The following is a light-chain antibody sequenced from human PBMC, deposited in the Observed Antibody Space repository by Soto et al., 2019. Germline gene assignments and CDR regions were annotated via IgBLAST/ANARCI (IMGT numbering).Light chain of an antibody. V-gene: IGLV1-51*01. CDR2: DSG. CDR1: SANIGGNY. Sequence: QSVLTQPPSVSAAPGQRVTISCSGSSANIGGNYVSWYQHLPGSAPKLVIYDSGKRPSEIPDRFSGSKSGTSATLDITGLQTGDEADYYCGAWDGSLSVVLFGGGTKLTVL. CDR3: GAWDGSLSVVL. J-gene: IGLJ2*01.